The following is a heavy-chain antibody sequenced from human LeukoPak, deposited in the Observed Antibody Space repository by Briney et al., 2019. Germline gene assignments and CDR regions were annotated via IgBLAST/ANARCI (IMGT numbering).Heavy chain of an antibody. D-gene: IGHD3-10*01. CDR2: INHSGRT. Sequence: PSETLSLTCAVSGVSLSGYYWGWIRQTPGKGLEWIGEINHSGRTNYNPSLKSRVTISADTSKSQFSLELRSVTAADTAVYYCARAYYSTSWFPHWGQGALVTVSS. CDR1: GVSLSGYY. V-gene: IGHV4-34*01. CDR3: ARAYYSTSWFPH. J-gene: IGHJ5*02.